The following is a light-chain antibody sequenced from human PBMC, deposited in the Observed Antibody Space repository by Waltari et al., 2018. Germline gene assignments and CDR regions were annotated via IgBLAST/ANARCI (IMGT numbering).Light chain of an antibody. Sequence: QSALTQPASVSGSPGQSITISCTGTSSDVGSYNLVSWYQQHPGKAPKLMIYEVRKWPSGVSNRFSGSRSGNTGSLTISGLQAEDEADYYCCSYAGSSTLLFGGGTKVTVL. CDR1: SSDVGSYNL. J-gene: IGLJ2*01. V-gene: IGLV2-23*01. CDR3: CSYAGSSTLL. CDR2: EVR.